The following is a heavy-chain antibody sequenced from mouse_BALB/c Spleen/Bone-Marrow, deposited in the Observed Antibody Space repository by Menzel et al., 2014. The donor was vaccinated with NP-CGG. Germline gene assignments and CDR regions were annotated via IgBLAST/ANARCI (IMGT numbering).Heavy chain of an antibody. J-gene: IGHJ2*01. CDR1: GYTFTSYW. CDR2: IYPSDSYT. CDR3: TRSCGSSYGYYFDY. Sequence: QVQLQQSGADLVRPGASVKLSCKASGYTFTSYWINWVKQRPGQSLEWIGNIYPSDSYTNYNQKFKDKATLTVDKSSSTAYMQLSRPTSEDSAVSYCTRSCGSSYGYYFDYWGQGTTLTVSS. V-gene: IGHV1-69*02. D-gene: IGHD1-1*01.